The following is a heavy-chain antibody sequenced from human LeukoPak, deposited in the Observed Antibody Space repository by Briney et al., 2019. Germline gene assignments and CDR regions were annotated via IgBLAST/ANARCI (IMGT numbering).Heavy chain of an antibody. D-gene: IGHD6-25*01. CDR3: ARAGSYYYMDV. J-gene: IGHJ6*03. V-gene: IGHV1-18*01. CDR2: VSAADGHT. Sequence: GASVKVSRKYSCYTFSNYGIARVRPAPGQGLEWMGWVSAADGHTNYAQKFQGRVTMTTDTSKSTIYMELRSLRSDDTAVYYCARAGSYYYMDVWGKGTTVTVS. CDR1: CYTFSNYG.